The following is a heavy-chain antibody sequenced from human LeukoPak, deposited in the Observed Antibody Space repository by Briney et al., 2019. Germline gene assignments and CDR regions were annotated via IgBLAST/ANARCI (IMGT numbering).Heavy chain of an antibody. V-gene: IGHV4-30-4*08. CDR2: IYYSGST. J-gene: IGHJ4*02. D-gene: IGHD3-16*02. Sequence: SQTLSLTCTVSGGSISSGDYYWSWIRQPPGKGLEWIGYIYYSGSTYYNPSLKSRVTISVDTSKNQFSLKLSSVIAADTAVYYCAKEATDYDYVWGSYRYCDYWGQGTLVTVSS. CDR3: AKEATDYDYVWGSYRYCDY. CDR1: GGSISSGDYY.